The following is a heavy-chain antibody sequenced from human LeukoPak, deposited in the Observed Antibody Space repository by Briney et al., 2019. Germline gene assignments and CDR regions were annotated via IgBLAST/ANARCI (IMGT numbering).Heavy chain of an antibody. CDR2: IIPIFGTA. J-gene: IGHJ6*03. CDR3: ARVVGLTGYSSSWYSGYYYYMDV. V-gene: IGHV1-69*06. CDR1: GGTFSSYA. Sequence: GASVKVSCEASGGTFSSYAISWVRQAPGQGLEWMGGIIPIFGTANYAQKFQGRVTITADKSTSTAYMELSSLRSEDTAVYYCARVVGLTGYSSSWYSGYYYYMDVWGKGTTVTVSS. D-gene: IGHD6-13*01.